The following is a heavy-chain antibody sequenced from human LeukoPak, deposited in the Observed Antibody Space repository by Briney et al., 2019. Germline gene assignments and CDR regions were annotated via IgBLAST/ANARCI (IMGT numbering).Heavy chain of an antibody. J-gene: IGHJ6*02. Sequence: PSETLSLTCTVSGGSISTFYWSWIRQPPGKGLEWIGWIYYSGSTKYNPSLKSRVTISLDTSKNRFSLQLSSVTAADTAVYYCAREKGSGYGYGMDVWGQGTTVTVSS. V-gene: IGHV4-59*01. D-gene: IGHD5-12*01. CDR2: IYYSGST. CDR1: GGSISTFY. CDR3: AREKGSGYGYGMDV.